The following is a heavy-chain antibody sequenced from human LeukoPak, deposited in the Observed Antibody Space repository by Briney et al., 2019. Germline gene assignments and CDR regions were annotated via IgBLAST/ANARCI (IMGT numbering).Heavy chain of an antibody. V-gene: IGHV4-39*01. J-gene: IGHJ4*02. D-gene: IGHD1-26*01. Sequence: KFSENLSLTCTVSGGSISSSSYYWGWIRQPPGKGLEWIGSIYYSGSTYYNPSLKSRVTISVDTSKNQFSLKLSSVTAADTAVYYCARLSVGPVDYWGQGTLVTVSS. CDR3: ARLSVGPVDY. CDR1: GGSISSSSYY. CDR2: IYYSGST.